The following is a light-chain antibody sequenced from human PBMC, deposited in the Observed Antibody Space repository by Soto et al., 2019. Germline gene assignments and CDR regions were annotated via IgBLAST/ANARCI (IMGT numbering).Light chain of an antibody. CDR1: SSDVGGYNY. V-gene: IGLV2-14*01. Sequence: QSALTQPASVSGSPGQSITISCTGTSSDVGGYNYVSWYQQYPGKAPKLMIYDVSNRPSGVSNRVSGSKSGNTASLTISGLQAEAEADYYCTSYTTSSTIVFGTGTKLTVL. J-gene: IGLJ1*01. CDR2: DVS. CDR3: TSYTTSSTIV.